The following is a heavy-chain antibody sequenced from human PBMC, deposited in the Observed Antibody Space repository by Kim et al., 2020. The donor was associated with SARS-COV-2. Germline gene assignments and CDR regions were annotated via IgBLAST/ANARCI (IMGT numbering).Heavy chain of an antibody. CDR2: IRSKAYGGTT. CDR3: TRPYYYGSGTDLPYYGMDV. CDR1: GFTFGDYA. J-gene: IGHJ6*02. D-gene: IGHD3-10*01. V-gene: IGHV3-49*03. Sequence: GGSLRLSCTASGFTFGDYAMSWFRQAPGKGLEWVCFIRSKAYGGTTEYAASVKGRFTISRDDSKSIAYLQMNSLKTEDTAVYYCTRPYYYGSGTDLPYYGMDVWGQGTTVTVSS.